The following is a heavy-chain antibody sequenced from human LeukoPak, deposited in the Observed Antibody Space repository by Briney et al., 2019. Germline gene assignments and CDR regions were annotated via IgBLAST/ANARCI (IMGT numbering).Heavy chain of an antibody. CDR1: GFTFSSYS. CDR2: ISSSSSYI. Sequence: GGSLRLSCAASGFTFSSYSMNWVRQAPGKGLEWVSSISSSSSYIYYADSVKGRFTISRDNAKNSLYLQMNSLRAEDTAVYYCARMIVVGYYYYGMDVWGQGTAVTVSS. CDR3: ARMIVVGYYYYGMDV. V-gene: IGHV3-21*01. J-gene: IGHJ6*02. D-gene: IGHD3-22*01.